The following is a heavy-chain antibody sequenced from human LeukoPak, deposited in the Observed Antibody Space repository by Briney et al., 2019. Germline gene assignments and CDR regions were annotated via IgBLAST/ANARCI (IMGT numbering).Heavy chain of an antibody. CDR3: ARDPYGSGRKGS. CDR1: GFIFSDYY. J-gene: IGHJ5*02. Sequence: GGSLRLSCVASGFIFSDYYMTWIRQAPGKGLEWVSYISSSGSDIYNADSVKGRFTISRDNAKNSLYLQMNSLRAEDTAVYYCARDPYGSGRKGSWGQGTLVTVSS. CDR2: ISSSGSDI. V-gene: IGHV3-11*04. D-gene: IGHD3-10*01.